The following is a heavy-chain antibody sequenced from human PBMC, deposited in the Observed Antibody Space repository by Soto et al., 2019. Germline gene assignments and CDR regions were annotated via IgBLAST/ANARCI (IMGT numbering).Heavy chain of an antibody. V-gene: IGHV4-30-2*01. Sequence: PSETLSLTCNVSGGSISNSNYYWGWIRQPPGKGLEWIGYIYHSGSTYYNPSLKSRVTISVDRSKNQFSLKLSSVTAADTAVYYCARLGNDYGDSTFDYWGQGTLVTSPQ. CDR3: ARLGNDYGDSTFDY. D-gene: IGHD4-17*01. CDR2: IYHSGST. CDR1: GGSISNSNYY. J-gene: IGHJ4*02.